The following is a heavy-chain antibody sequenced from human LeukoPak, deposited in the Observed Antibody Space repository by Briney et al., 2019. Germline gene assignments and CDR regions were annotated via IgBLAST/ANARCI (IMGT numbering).Heavy chain of an antibody. CDR2: IYYSGST. CDR3: ARTGSTVTMLYPFDH. Sequence: SETLSLTCAVSGGSISSGGYYWSWIRQLPGKGLEWIGYIYYSGSTNYNPSLKSRVSISVDTSKNQFSLKLSSVTAADTAVYYCARTGSTVTMLYPFDHWGQGTLVTVSS. D-gene: IGHD4-17*01. CDR1: GGSISSGGYY. J-gene: IGHJ4*02. V-gene: IGHV4-61*08.